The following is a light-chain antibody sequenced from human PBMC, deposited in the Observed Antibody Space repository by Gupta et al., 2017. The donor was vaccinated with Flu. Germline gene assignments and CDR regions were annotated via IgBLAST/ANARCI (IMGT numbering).Light chain of an antibody. Sequence: VSPGQTARITCSGDALPKQYASWYQQKPGQAPVLVLYKDSERPSGIPERFSGSSSGTTVTLTISGVQAEDEADYYCQSADSSGTYVVFGGGTKLTVL. CDR2: KDS. J-gene: IGLJ2*01. CDR3: QSADSSGTYVV. V-gene: IGLV3-25*01. CDR1: ALPKQY.